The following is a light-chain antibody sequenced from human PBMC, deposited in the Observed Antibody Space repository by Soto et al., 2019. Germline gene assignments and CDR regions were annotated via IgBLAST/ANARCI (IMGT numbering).Light chain of an antibody. V-gene: IGKV3-15*01. Sequence: EILMTQSPATLSVSPGERATLSCRASQSVSSSLAWYQRKPGQAPRLLIYGAFTRANGIPARFSGSGSGTEFTLTIRSLQSEDFAVYYCQQYNNWHSLTFGGGTKVDIK. CDR1: QSVSSS. CDR3: QQYNNWHSLT. J-gene: IGKJ4*01. CDR2: GAF.